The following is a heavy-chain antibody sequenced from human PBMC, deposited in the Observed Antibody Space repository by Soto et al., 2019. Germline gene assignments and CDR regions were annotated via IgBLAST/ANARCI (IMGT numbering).Heavy chain of an antibody. D-gene: IGHD3-22*01. J-gene: IGHJ4*02. CDR3: ERDLGGYDSSGYSDY. V-gene: IGHV1-18*04. CDR2: ISAYNGNT. CDR1: GYTFTSYG. Sequence: GASVKVSCKASGYTFTSYGISWVRQAPGQGLEWMGWISAYNGNTNYAQKLQGRVTMTTDTSTSTAYMELRSLRSDDTAVYYCERDLGGYDSSGYSDYWGQGPLVTVYS.